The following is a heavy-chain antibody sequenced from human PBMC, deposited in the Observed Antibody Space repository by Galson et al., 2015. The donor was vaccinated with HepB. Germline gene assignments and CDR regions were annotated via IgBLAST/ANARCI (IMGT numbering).Heavy chain of an antibody. CDR3: AREDSGSYYSWFDP. D-gene: IGHD1-26*01. CDR2: ISYDGSNK. Sequence: SLRLSCAASGFTFSSYAMHWVRQAPGKGLEWVAVISYDGSNKYYADSVKGRFTISRDNSKNTLYLQMNSLRAEDTAVYYCAREDSGSYYSWFDPWGQGTLVTVSS. J-gene: IGHJ5*02. CDR1: GFTFSSYA. V-gene: IGHV3-30*04.